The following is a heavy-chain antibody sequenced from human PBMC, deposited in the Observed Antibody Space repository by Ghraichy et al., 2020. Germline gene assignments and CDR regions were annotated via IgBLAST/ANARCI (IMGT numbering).Heavy chain of an antibody. CDR3: AKDSVYDSTGYYYVSWYFDL. Sequence: GGSLRLSCAVSGFTFSSYAMSWVRQAPGKGLEWVSAISGSGGSTYYADSVKGRFPISRDNSKNTLYLQMNSLRAEDTAVYYCAKDSVYDSTGYYYVSWYFDLWGRGTLVTVSS. V-gene: IGHV3-23*01. CDR2: ISGSGGST. CDR1: GFTFSSYA. D-gene: IGHD3-22*01. J-gene: IGHJ2*01.